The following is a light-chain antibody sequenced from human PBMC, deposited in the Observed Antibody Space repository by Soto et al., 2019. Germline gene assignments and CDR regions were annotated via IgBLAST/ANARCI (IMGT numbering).Light chain of an antibody. V-gene: IGKV1-27*01. J-gene: IGKJ3*01. CDR2: AAS. Sequence: DIQVTQSPSSLSASVGDRVTITCRATQDIRNYLAWYQQKPGKVPKLLIYAASTLQSGVPSRFSGSGSGTDFTLTFSSLQPEDVATYYCQRYISAPLTFGPGTNVDIK. CDR3: QRYISAPLT. CDR1: QDIRNY.